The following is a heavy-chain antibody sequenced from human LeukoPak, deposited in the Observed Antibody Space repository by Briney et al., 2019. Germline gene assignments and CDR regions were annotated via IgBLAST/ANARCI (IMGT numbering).Heavy chain of an antibody. CDR2: IIPIFGTA. D-gene: IGHD3-22*01. CDR3: ARDKEYYDSSGYYFDY. V-gene: IGHV1-69*05. CDR1: GGTFSSNA. Sequence: SVKVSCKASGGTFSSNAISWVRQAPGQGLEWMGRIIPIFGTANYAQKFQGRVTITTDESTSTAYMELSSLRSEDTAVYYCARDKEYYDSSGYYFDYWGQGTLVTVSS. J-gene: IGHJ4*02.